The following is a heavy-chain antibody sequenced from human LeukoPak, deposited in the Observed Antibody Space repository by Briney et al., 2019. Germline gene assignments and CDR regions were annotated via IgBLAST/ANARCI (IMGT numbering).Heavy chain of an antibody. CDR3: FSSSWYPNWFDP. J-gene: IGHJ5*02. D-gene: IGHD6-13*01. V-gene: IGHV3-23*01. CDR1: GFTFSSYA. CDR2: ISGSGGST. Sequence: PGVSLRLSCAASGFTFSSYAMSWVRQAPGKGLEWVSAISGSGGSTYYADSVKGRFTISRDNSKNTLYLQMNSLRAEDTAVYYCFSSSWYPNWFDPWGQGTLVTVSS.